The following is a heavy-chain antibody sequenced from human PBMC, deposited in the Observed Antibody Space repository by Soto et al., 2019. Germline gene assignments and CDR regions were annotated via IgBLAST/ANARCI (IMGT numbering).Heavy chain of an antibody. V-gene: IGHV3-7*03. J-gene: IGHJ4*02. CDR1: GFTFGTYW. D-gene: IGHD4-4*01. CDR2: IKRDSSEK. CDR3: AGWGGHDYNY. Sequence: EVHLVESGGGVVQPGGSLRLSCAASGFTFGTYWMSWVRQAPGKGLEWLATIKRDSSEKKYVGSVRGRFTVSRDNAKNSLYLQLDSLRADDTAVYYCAGWGGHDYNYWGQGILVTVSS.